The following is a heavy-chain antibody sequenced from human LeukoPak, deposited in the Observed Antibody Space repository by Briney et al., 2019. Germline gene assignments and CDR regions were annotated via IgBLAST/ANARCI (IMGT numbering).Heavy chain of an antibody. CDR3: ARGDILTGIPNWFDP. CDR2: INPSGGST. D-gene: IGHD3-9*01. Sequence: VASVTVSCTASGYTFTSYYMHWVRQAPGQGLEWMGIINPSGGSTSYAQKFQGRVTMTRDMSTSTVYMELGSLRSEDTAVYYCARGDILTGIPNWFDPWGQGTLVTVSS. V-gene: IGHV1-46*01. J-gene: IGHJ5*02. CDR1: GYTFTSYY.